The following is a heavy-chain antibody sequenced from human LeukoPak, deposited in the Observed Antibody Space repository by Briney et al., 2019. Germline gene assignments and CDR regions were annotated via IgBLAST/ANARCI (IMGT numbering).Heavy chain of an antibody. CDR1: GGSFSGYY. CDR2: INHSGST. D-gene: IGHD3-9*01. CDR3: ARDRDDPVLRYFDWLSHDFDY. J-gene: IGHJ4*02. Sequence: PSETLSLTCAVYGGSFSGYYWSWIRQPPGKGLEWIGEINHSGSTYYNPSLKSRVTISVDTSKNQFSLKLSSVTAADTAVYYCARDRDDPVLRYFDWLSHDFDYWGQGTLVTVSS. V-gene: IGHV4-34*01.